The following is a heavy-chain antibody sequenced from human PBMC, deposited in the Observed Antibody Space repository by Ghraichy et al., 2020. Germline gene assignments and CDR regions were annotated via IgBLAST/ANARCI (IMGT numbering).Heavy chain of an antibody. Sequence: SETLSLTCAVYGGSFSGYYWSWIRQPPGKGLEWIGEINHSGSTNYNPSLKSRVTISVDTSKNQFSLKLSSVTAADTAVYYCAIEYYDFWSGYSSNWFDPWGQGTLVTVSS. CDR2: INHSGST. CDR3: AIEYYDFWSGYSSNWFDP. V-gene: IGHV4-34*01. J-gene: IGHJ5*02. CDR1: GGSFSGYY. D-gene: IGHD3-3*01.